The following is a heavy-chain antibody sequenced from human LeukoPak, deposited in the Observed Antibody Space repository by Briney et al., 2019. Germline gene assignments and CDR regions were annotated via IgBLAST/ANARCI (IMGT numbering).Heavy chain of an antibody. Sequence: ASVKVSCKASGYTLTSYDINWVRQATGQGLEWMGWMNPNSGNTGYAQKFQGRVTMTRNTSISTAYMELSSLRSEDTAVYYCAGYSSSFPYYYYGMDVWGQGTTVTVSS. J-gene: IGHJ6*02. V-gene: IGHV1-8*01. CDR3: AGYSSSFPYYYYGMDV. CDR2: MNPNSGNT. CDR1: GYTLTSYD. D-gene: IGHD6-13*01.